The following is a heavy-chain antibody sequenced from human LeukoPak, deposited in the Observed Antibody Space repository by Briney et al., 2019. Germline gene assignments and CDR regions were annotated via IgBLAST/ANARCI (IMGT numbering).Heavy chain of an antibody. CDR2: IYYSGST. J-gene: IGHJ5*02. CDR1: GGSISSGDYY. CDR3: AKVRYSYGPNCFDP. V-gene: IGHV4-30-4*01. D-gene: IGHD5-18*01. Sequence: PSETLSLTCTVSGGSISSGDYYWSWIRQPPGTGLEWIGYIYYSGSTYYNPSLKSRVTISVDTSKNQFSLKLSSVTAADTAVYYCAKVRYSYGPNCFDPCGQGTLVTVSS.